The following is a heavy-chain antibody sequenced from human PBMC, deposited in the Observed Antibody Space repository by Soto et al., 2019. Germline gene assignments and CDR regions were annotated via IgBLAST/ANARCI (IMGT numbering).Heavy chain of an antibody. J-gene: IGHJ5*02. Sequence: EVQLLESGGGLVQPGGSLRLSCAASGFTFSSYAMSWVRQAPGKGLEWVSAISGSGGSTYYADSVKGRFTISRDNSKNTLYLQMKSLRAEDTAVYYCAKVKPPRAWHNTLRYNWFYPWGQGTLVTVSS. V-gene: IGHV3-23*01. CDR3: AKVKPPRAWHNTLRYNWFYP. D-gene: IGHD1-1*01. CDR1: GFTFSSYA. CDR2: ISGSGGST.